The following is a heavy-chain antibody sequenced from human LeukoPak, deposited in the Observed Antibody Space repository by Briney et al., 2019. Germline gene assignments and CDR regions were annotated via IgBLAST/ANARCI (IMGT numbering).Heavy chain of an antibody. CDR1: GFIFSSYA. V-gene: IGHV3-23*01. D-gene: IGHD4-17*01. Sequence: PGGSLRLSCAASGFIFSSYAMSWVRQAPGKGLEWVSTINGGGVNTHYADSVGGRFTISRDDSKNTLYLQMNSLRAEDTAVYYCTRRTTTGDYWGQGTLVTVSS. J-gene: IGHJ4*02. CDR2: INGGGVNT. CDR3: TRRTTTGDY.